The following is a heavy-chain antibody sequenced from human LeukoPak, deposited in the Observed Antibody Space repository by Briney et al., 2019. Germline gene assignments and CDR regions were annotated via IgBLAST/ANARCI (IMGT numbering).Heavy chain of an antibody. J-gene: IGHJ4*02. CDR2: INNRGTST. CDR1: GFTFSNYA. V-gene: IGHV3-23*01. CDR3: AKHSLAAGWDY. D-gene: IGHD6-13*01. Sequence: PGGSLRLSCAASGFTFSNYAMSWVRQAPGKGLEGGSVINNRGTSTYYADSVKGRFTISRDNSKNTLYLQMNSLRAEDTAIYYCAKHSLAAGWDYWGQGALVTVSS.